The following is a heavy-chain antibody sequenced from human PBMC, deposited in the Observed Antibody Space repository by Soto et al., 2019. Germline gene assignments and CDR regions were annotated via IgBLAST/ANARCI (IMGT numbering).Heavy chain of an antibody. CDR2: INHSGST. CDR1: GGSFSGYY. Sequence: PSETLSLTCAAYGGSFSGYYWSWIRQPPGKGLEWIGEINHSGSTNYNPSLKSRVTISVDTSKNQFSLKLSSVTAADTAVYYCARGDYYGSGSYRYLGDYWGQGTLVTVSS. J-gene: IGHJ4*02. D-gene: IGHD3-10*01. V-gene: IGHV4-34*01. CDR3: ARGDYYGSGSYRYLGDY.